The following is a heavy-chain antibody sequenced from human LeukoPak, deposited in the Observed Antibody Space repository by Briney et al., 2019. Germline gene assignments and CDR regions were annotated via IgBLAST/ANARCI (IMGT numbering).Heavy chain of an antibody. CDR2: IIPIFGTA. D-gene: IGHD5-18*01. CDR1: GGTFSSYA. Sequence: ASLKVSCKASGGTFSSYAISWVRQAPGQGLEWMGRIIPIFGTANYAQKFQGRVTITTDESTSTAYMELSSLRSEDTAVYYCARDPSSYGPNNWFDPWGQGTLVTVSS. CDR3: ARDPSSYGPNNWFDP. V-gene: IGHV1-69*05. J-gene: IGHJ5*02.